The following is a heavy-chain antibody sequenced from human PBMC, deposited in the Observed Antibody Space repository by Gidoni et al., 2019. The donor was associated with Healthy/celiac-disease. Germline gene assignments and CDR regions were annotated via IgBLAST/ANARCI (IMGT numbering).Heavy chain of an antibody. CDR2: MNPNSSNT. D-gene: IGHD2-15*01. V-gene: IGHV1-8*01. CDR3: ARNGVVVDV. Sequence: AQLVQSGAELKKPGGSVKVSCKASVYTFTSYEINWGRQATGQGLEWMGWMNPNSSNTGYAQKCQGRVTMTRNTSISTAYMELSSLRTEDTAVYYCARNGVVVDVWGQGTTVTVSS. CDR1: VYTFTSYE. J-gene: IGHJ6*02.